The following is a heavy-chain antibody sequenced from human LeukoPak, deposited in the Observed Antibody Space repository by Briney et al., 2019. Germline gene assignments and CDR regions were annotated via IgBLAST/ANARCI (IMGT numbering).Heavy chain of an antibody. D-gene: IGHD3-16*02. Sequence: SETLSLTCTVSGGSISSYYWSWIRQPPGKGLEWIGYIYYSGSTNYNPSLKSRVTISVDTSKNQFSLKLSSVTAADTAVYYCARARGDYVWGSYRSGAFDIWGQGTMVTVSS. CDR1: GGSISSYY. CDR3: ARARGDYVWGSYRSGAFDI. CDR2: IYYSGST. J-gene: IGHJ3*02. V-gene: IGHV4-59*01.